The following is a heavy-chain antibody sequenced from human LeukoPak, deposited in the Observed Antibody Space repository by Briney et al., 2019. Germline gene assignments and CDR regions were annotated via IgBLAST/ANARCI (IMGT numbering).Heavy chain of an antibody. Sequence: PSETLSLTCTASGGSISSYYWSWIRQPPGKGLEWIGYIYYSGSTNYNPSLKSRVTISVDTSKNQFSLKLSSVTAADTAVYYCARQRWLQYYFDYWGQGTLVTVSS. CDR2: IYYSGST. V-gene: IGHV4-59*08. CDR1: GGSISSYY. CDR3: ARQRWLQYYFDY. D-gene: IGHD5-24*01. J-gene: IGHJ4*02.